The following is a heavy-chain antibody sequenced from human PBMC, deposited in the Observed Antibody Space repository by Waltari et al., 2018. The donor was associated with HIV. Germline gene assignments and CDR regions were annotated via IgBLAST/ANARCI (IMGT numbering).Heavy chain of an antibody. V-gene: IGHV4-31*03. CDR3: ASRSGGSSRPFDY. Sequence: LQLLESGPGLVEPSQNLSLTCTVSDGSISNGGYYWNWIRQHPGKGLEWIGYIYYSGTIYYNPSLKSRVTISIDTSKNQFSLKLTSMTAADTAVYYCASRSGGSSRPFDYWGQGTPVTVSS. J-gene: IGHJ4*02. CDR1: DGSISNGGYY. CDR2: IYYSGTI. D-gene: IGHD6-13*01.